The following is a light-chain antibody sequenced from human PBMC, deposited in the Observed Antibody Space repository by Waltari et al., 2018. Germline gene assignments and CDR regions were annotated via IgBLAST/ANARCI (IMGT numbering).Light chain of an antibody. J-gene: IGKJ1*01. V-gene: IGKV1-5*03. CDR3: QQYFSPPRT. CDR2: KTS. Sequence: DIQMTQSPSTLSASVGDSVTITCRASQSIDRWLAWHQQKPGKAPKALIYKTSSLESGVPSRFSGSGSGTEFSLTISSLQSEDVAVYYCQQYFSPPRTFGQGTRVELK. CDR1: QSIDRW.